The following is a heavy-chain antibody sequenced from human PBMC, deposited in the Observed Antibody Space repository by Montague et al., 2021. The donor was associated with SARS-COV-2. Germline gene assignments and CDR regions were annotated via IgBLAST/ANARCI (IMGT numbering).Heavy chain of an antibody. CDR3: ARDFYYYMDV. CDR2: IKQDGSDK. J-gene: IGHJ6*03. CDR1: GFTFSTNL. V-gene: IGHV3-7*01. Sequence: SLRLSCAASGFTFSTNLMSWVRQAPGKGLEWVANIKQDGSDKFYVDSVKGRFTLSTDNAKNSVYLQMGGLRPEDTAVYYCARDFYYYMDVWGKGTTVTVSS.